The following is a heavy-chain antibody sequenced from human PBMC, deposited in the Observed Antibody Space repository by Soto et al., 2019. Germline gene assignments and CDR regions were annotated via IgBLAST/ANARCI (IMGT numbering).Heavy chain of an antibody. CDR3: ARDHPPYRIAAAGMVYYGMDV. Sequence: EVQLVESGGGLIQPGGSLRLSCAASGFTVSSNYMSWVRQAPGKGLEWVSVIYSGGSTYYADSVKGGFTISRDNSKNTLYLQMNSLRAEDTAVYYCARDHPPYRIAAAGMVYYGMDVWGQGTTVTVSS. CDR2: IYSGGST. D-gene: IGHD6-13*01. J-gene: IGHJ6*02. CDR1: GFTVSSNY. V-gene: IGHV3-53*01.